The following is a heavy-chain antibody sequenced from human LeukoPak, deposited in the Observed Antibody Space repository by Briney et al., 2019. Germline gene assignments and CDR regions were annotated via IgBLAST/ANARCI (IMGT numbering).Heavy chain of an antibody. V-gene: IGHV3-74*01. J-gene: IGHJ4*02. CDR1: GFTFSSYW. Sequence: SGGSLRLSCAASGFTFSSYWMHWVRQAPGKGLVWVSRINSDGSATGYADSVKGRFTISRDNSKNTLYLQMNSLRAEDTAVYYCAKVGPSEGYWGQGTLVTVSS. CDR2: INSDGSAT. CDR3: AKVGPSEGY.